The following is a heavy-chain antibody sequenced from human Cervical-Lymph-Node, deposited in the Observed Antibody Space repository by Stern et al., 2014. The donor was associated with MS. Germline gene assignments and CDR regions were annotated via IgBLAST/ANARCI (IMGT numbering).Heavy chain of an antibody. CDR3: ARLYAMIDSSYFDY. V-gene: IGHV4-39*01. D-gene: IGHD2-8*01. CDR1: GGSISSSSYY. J-gene: IGHJ4*02. Sequence: QLQLQESGPGLVKPSETLSLTCTVSGGSISSSSYYWGWIRQPPGKGLEWIGSIYYSGSTYYNPSLQSRVTISADTSKNQSPLKLSSVTAADTAVYYCARLYAMIDSSYFDYWGQGTLVTVSS. CDR2: IYYSGST.